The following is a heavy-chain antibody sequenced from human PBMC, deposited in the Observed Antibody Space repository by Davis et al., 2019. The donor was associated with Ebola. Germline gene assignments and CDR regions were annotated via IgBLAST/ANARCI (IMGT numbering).Heavy chain of an antibody. CDR2: INPSGGST. CDR1: GYTFTSYY. Sequence: ASVKVSCKASGYTFTSYYMHWVRQAPGQGLEWMGIINPSGGSTSYAQKFQGRVTMTRDTSTSTVYMELSSLRSEDTAVYYCARGNREIVAYNAFDIWSQGTMVTVSS. V-gene: IGHV1-46*01. D-gene: IGHD3-22*01. CDR3: ARGNREIVAYNAFDI. J-gene: IGHJ3*02.